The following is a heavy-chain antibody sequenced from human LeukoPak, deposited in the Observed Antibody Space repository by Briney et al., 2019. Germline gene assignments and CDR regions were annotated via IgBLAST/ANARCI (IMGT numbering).Heavy chain of an antibody. Sequence: PGGSLRLFCAASGFTFSSYSMNWVRQAPGKGLEWVSSISSSSSYIYYADSVKGRFTISRDNAKNSLYLQMNSLRAEDTAVYYCARDKFGGTDYWGQGTLVTVSS. CDR3: ARDKFGGTDY. D-gene: IGHD3-16*01. CDR2: ISSSSSYI. CDR1: GFTFSSYS. V-gene: IGHV3-21*04. J-gene: IGHJ4*02.